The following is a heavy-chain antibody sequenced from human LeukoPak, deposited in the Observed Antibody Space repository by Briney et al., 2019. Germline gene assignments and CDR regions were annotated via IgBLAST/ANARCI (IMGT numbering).Heavy chain of an antibody. CDR3: TIDLMTGFSSGWHFGY. CDR2: TSGDEDST. V-gene: IGHV3-23*01. J-gene: IGHJ4*02. Sequence: PSETLSLTCAVYGGSFSGYYWSWIRQPPGKGLEWLAVTSGDEDSTHYADSVRGRFVISTDSSKNSLFLQMNSLRADDTAVYYCTIDLMTGFSSGWHFGYWGQGTLVTVSS. CDR1: GGSFSGYY. D-gene: IGHD6-19*01.